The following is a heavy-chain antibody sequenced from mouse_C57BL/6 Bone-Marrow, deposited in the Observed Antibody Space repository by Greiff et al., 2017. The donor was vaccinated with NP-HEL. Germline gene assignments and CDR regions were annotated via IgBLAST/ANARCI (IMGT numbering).Heavy chain of an antibody. CDR3: ARGYGYGAMDY. V-gene: IGHV5-6*01. Sequence: EVQLQESGGDFVKPGGSLKLSCAASGFTFSSYGMSWVRQTPDKRLEWVATISSGGSYTYYPDSVKGRFTISRDNAKNTLYLQMSSLKSEDTAMYYCARGYGYGAMDYWGQGTSVTVSS. D-gene: IGHD2-2*01. CDR2: ISSGGSYT. CDR1: GFTFSSYG. J-gene: IGHJ4*01.